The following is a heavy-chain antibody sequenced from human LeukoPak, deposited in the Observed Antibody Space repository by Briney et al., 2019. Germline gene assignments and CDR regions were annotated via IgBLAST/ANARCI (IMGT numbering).Heavy chain of an antibody. CDR3: ARPPITMVRGVINWFDP. CDR1: GYTFTGYY. Sequence: GASVKVSCKASGYTFTGYYMHWVRQAPGQGLEWMGWINPNSGGTNYAQKFQGRVTMTRDTSISTAYMELSRLRSDDTAVYYCARPPITMVRGVINWFDPWGQGTLVTVSS. J-gene: IGHJ5*02. V-gene: IGHV1-2*02. D-gene: IGHD3-10*01. CDR2: INPNSGGT.